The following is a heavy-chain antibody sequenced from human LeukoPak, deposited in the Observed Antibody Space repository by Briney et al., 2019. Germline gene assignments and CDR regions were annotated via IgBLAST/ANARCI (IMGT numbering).Heavy chain of an antibody. CDR3: ARESAGWYVDY. D-gene: IGHD6-19*01. J-gene: IGHJ4*02. CDR1: GFTFSSYS. Sequence: GGSLRLSCAASGFTFSSYSMNWVRQAPGKGLEWVSSISSSSSYIYYADSVRGRFTISRDNVKNSLYLQMNGLRTEDTAVYYCARESAGWYVDYWGQGTLVTVSS. V-gene: IGHV3-21*04. CDR2: ISSSSSYI.